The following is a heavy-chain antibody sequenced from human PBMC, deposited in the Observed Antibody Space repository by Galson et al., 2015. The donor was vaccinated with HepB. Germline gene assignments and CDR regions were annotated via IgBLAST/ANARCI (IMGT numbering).Heavy chain of an antibody. D-gene: IGHD3-3*01. V-gene: IGHV4-61*02. CDR3: ARGGDFWSGRFDY. CDR2: IYTSGST. Sequence: TLSLTCTVSGGSISSGSYYWSWIRQPAGKGLEWIGRIYTSGSTNYNPSLKSRVTISVDTSKNQFSLKLSSVTAADTAVYYCARGGDFWSGRFDYWGQGTLVTVSS. J-gene: IGHJ4*02. CDR1: GGSISSGSYY.